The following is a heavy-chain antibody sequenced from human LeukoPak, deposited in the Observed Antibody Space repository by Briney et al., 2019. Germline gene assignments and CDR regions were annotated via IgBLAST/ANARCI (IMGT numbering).Heavy chain of an antibody. CDR2: IGTAGDT. Sequence: PGGSLRLSCAASGFTFSSYDMHWVRQATGKGLEWVSAIGTAGDTYYPGSVKGRFTISRENAKNSLYLQMNSLRAEDTAVYYCARDYTYNYGDYWGQGTLVTVSS. CDR1: GFTFSSYD. V-gene: IGHV3-13*01. CDR3: ARDYTYNYGDY. J-gene: IGHJ4*02.